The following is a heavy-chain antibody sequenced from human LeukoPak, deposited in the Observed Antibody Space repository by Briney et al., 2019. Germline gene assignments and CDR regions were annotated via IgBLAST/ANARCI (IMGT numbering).Heavy chain of an antibody. D-gene: IGHD2-15*01. Sequence: GGSLRLSCAASGFTFSRYAFSWVRQAPGKGLEWVSGISGGGGSTYYADSVKGRFTISRDNSKNTLYLQMNSLRAEDTAVYYCAKLATGGPDYWGQGTLVTVSS. CDR3: AKLATGGPDY. CDR1: GFTFSRYA. J-gene: IGHJ4*02. V-gene: IGHV3-23*01. CDR2: ISGGGGST.